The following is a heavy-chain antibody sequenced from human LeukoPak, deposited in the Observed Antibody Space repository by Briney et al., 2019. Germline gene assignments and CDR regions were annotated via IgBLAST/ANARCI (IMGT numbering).Heavy chain of an antibody. D-gene: IGHD6-19*01. CDR3: ARALSSGWYWVFYH. J-gene: IGHJ4*02. V-gene: IGHV1-8*01. CDR2: MNPNSGNT. CDR1: GYTFTSYD. Sequence: GASVKVSCKASGYTFTSYDINWVRQATGQGLEWMGWMNPNSGNTGYAQKFQGRVTMTRNTSISTAYMELSSLRSEDTAVYYCARALSSGWYWVFYHWGQGTLVTVSS.